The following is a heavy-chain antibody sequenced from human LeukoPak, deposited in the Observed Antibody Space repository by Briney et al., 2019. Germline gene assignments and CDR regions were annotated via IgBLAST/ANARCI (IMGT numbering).Heavy chain of an antibody. J-gene: IGHJ4*02. Sequence: GRSLRLSCAASGFTFSSYGMHWVRQAPGKGLEWVAVIWYDGSNKYYADSVKGRFTISRDNSKNTLYLQMNSLRAEDTAVYYCAKGAGGGPRAALAYWGQGTLVTVSS. D-gene: IGHD6-6*01. CDR2: IWYDGSNK. CDR3: AKGAGGGPRAALAY. CDR1: GFTFSSYG. V-gene: IGHV3-33*06.